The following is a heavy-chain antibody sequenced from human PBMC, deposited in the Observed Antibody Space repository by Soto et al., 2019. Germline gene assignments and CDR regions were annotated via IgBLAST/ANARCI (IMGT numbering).Heavy chain of an antibody. CDR3: AKPWARTSETFPYFAY. CDR2: ISGSGSST. J-gene: IGHJ4*02. D-gene: IGHD1-26*01. CDR1: GFTFSNYA. V-gene: IGHV3-23*01. Sequence: GGSLRLSCAASGFTFSNYAMSWVRQAPGKGLEWVSTISGSGSSTYYADSVKGRCTISRDNSKSTVFLQMNSLRVEDTAVYFCAKPWARTSETFPYFAYWAQGTLVTVSS.